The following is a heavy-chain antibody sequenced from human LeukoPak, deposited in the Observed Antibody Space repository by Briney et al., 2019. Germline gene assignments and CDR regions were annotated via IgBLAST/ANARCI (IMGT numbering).Heavy chain of an antibody. CDR2: IWSDGSNR. CDR3: AKDAQRGFDYSNSLEK. CDR1: KFLFSHFG. J-gene: IGHJ4*02. V-gene: IGHV3-33*06. D-gene: IGHD4-11*01. Sequence: PGRSLTLSCAASKFLFSHFGMHWVRQAPGKGLEWVAVIWSDGSNRHYADSVKGRFTVSRDNSHNTVYLQMNDLRPEDTAVYYCAKDAQRGFDYSNSLEKWGQGTLVTVAS.